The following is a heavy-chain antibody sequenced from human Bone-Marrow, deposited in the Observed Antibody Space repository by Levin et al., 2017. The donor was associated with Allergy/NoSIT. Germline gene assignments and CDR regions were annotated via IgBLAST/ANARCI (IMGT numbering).Heavy chain of an antibody. CDR1: GFTFSNAW. Sequence: SCAASGFTFSNAWVSWVRQAPGKGLEWVGRIKSKTNGGTIEYAAPVKGRFTISRDDSKNTLYLQMNSLRTEDTAVYYCTGQGGYWGQGTLVTVSS. CDR2: IKSKTNGGTI. CDR3: TGQGGY. D-gene: IGHD3-16*01. V-gene: IGHV3-15*01. J-gene: IGHJ4*02.